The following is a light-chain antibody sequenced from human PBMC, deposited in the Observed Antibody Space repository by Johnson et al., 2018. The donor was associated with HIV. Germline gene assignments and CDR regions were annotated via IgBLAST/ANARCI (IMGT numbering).Light chain of an antibody. CDR2: DND. V-gene: IGLV1-51*01. CDR3: GTWDSGLGALYV. CDR1: SSNIGNNY. Sequence: QSVLTQPPSVSAAPGQTVTISCSGSSSNIGNNYVSWYQQLSGTAPKLLIYDNDKRPSGIPDRFSGSKSGTSATLGITGLQTGDEADYYCGTWDSGLGALYVFGTRTKVTAL. J-gene: IGLJ1*01.